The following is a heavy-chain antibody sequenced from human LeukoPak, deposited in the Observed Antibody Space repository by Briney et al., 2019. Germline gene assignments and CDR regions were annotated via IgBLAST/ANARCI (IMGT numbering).Heavy chain of an antibody. CDR3: ARGQHSYGNLNDAFDI. CDR1: GFTFSSYW. V-gene: IGHV3-74*01. J-gene: IGHJ3*02. CDR2: ISTDGSST. Sequence: GGSLRLSCAASGFTFSSYWMHWVRQAPGKGLVWVSRISTDGSSTSYADFVKGRFTISRDNAKNTLFLQMNSLRAEDTAVYYCARGQHSYGNLNDAFDIWGQGTMVTVSS. D-gene: IGHD5-18*01.